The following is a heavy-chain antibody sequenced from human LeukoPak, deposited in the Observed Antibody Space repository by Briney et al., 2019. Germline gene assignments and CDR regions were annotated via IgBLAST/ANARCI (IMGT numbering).Heavy chain of an antibody. CDR3: VRAGDHATYGGVNI. J-gene: IGHJ3*02. V-gene: IGHV6-1*01. CDR1: GDSVSSNSAA. Sequence: SQTLSLTCAISGDSVSSNSAAWNWIRQSPSRGLEWLGRTYYRSKWYNGYAVSVKSRITINPDTSKNQFSLQLNSVTPEDTALYYCVRAGDHATYGGVNIWGLGTMVTVSS. D-gene: IGHD4-23*01. CDR2: TYYRSKWYN.